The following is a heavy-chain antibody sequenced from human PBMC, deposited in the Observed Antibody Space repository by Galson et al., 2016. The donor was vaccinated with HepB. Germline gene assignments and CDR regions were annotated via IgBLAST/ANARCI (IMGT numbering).Heavy chain of an antibody. V-gene: IGHV3-33*01. CDR3: ARSASYYDSSGYCRDPFDY. D-gene: IGHD3-22*01. J-gene: IGHJ4*02. CDR1: EFTFSGYG. Sequence: SLRLSCAASEFTFSGYGMHWVRQAPGKGLEWVALIWNDGNKKYYADSVRGRFTISRDNSNNTLYLQMNSLRAEDTAVYYCARSASYYDSSGYCRDPFDYWGQGTLVTVSS. CDR2: IWNDGNKK.